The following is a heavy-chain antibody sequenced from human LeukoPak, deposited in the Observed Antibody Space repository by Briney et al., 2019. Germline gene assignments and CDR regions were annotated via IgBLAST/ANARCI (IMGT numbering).Heavy chain of an antibody. J-gene: IGHJ5*02. D-gene: IGHD6-19*01. Sequence: GGSLRLSCAASGFTSSSYGMHWVRQAPGKGLEWVAFIRYDGSNKYYADSVKGRFTISRDNSKNTLYLQMNSLRAEDTAVYYCAKAGSGWYNWFDPWGQGTLVTVSS. CDR2: IRYDGSNK. CDR1: GFTSSSYG. V-gene: IGHV3-30*02. CDR3: AKAGSGWYNWFDP.